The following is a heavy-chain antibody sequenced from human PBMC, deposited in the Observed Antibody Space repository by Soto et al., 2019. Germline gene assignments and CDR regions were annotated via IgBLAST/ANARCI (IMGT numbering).Heavy chain of an antibody. D-gene: IGHD4-17*01. Sequence: QVQLVESGGGVVQPGRSLRLSCAASGFTFSSYGMHWVRQAPGKGLEWVAVISYDGSNKYYADSVKGRFTISRDNSKNTLYLQMNSLRAEDTAVYYCAKGGGDYEEDYYYCGMDVWGQGTTVTVSS. V-gene: IGHV3-30*18. CDR1: GFTFSSYG. CDR2: ISYDGSNK. J-gene: IGHJ6*02. CDR3: AKGGGDYEEDYYYCGMDV.